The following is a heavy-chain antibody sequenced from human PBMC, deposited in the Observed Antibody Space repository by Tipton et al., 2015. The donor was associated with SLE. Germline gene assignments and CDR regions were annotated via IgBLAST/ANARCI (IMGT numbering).Heavy chain of an antibody. CDR1: GGSISGSNYY. V-gene: IGHV4-39*02. CDR2: ITDNGDT. J-gene: IGHJ4*02. D-gene: IGHD3-3*01. CDR3: VREGNYDFWSGYYSAYIDY. Sequence: TLSLTCTVSGGSISGSNYYWDWIRQPPGKGPEWIGRITDNGDTYYIPSLQSRVTMSVDTSNNHFSLKLSSVTAADTAVYYCVREGNYDFWSGYYSAYIDYWGRGTLVTVSS.